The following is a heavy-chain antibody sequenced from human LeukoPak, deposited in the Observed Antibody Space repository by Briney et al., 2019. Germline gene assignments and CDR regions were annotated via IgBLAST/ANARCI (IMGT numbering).Heavy chain of an antibody. CDR3: ARHPPYYDFWSGYYRGIFDY. Sequence: SETLSLTCTVSGGSISSSSYYWGWIRQPPGTGLEWIGSIYYSGSTYYNPSLKSRVTISVDTSKNQFSLKLSSVTAADTAVYYCARHPPYYDFWSGYYRGIFDYWGQGTLVTVSS. J-gene: IGHJ4*02. V-gene: IGHV4-39*01. CDR1: GGSISSSSYY. D-gene: IGHD3-3*01. CDR2: IYYSGST.